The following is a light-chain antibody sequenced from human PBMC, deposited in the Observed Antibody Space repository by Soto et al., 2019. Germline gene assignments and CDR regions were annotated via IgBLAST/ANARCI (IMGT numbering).Light chain of an antibody. V-gene: IGKV1-6*01. Sequence: AIQMTQSPSTLSGSVGDRVTITCRASQVXRKYLGWYQVKPGKAPKLLIYAPATLQSGVPSRFSGSASGTDFTLTISSLQPEDFATYYCLQDYNYPRTFGQGTKVDIK. CDR3: LQDYNYPRT. CDR2: APA. CDR1: QVXRKY. J-gene: IGKJ1*01.